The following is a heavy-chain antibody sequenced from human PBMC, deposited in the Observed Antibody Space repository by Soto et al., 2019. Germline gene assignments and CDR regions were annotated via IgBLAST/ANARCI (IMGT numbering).Heavy chain of an antibody. Sequence: RLSCAASGFTFSGSAMHWVRQASGKGLEWVGRIRSKANSYATAYAASVKGRFTISRDDSKNTAYLQMNSLKTEDTAVYYCTSLFYYGDYHYYYGMDVWGQGTTVTVSS. CDR2: IRSKANSYAT. V-gene: IGHV3-73*01. D-gene: IGHD4-17*01. CDR1: GFTFSGSA. CDR3: TSLFYYGDYHYYYGMDV. J-gene: IGHJ6*02.